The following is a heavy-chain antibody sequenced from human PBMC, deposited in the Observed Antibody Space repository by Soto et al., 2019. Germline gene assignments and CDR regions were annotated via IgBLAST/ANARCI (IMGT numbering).Heavy chain of an antibody. Sequence: QVQLQESGPGLVKPSQTLSLTCTVSGGSISSGGYYWSWIRQHPGKGLEWIGYIYYSGSTYYTPYLQSLVTISVNTSKNQFSLKLSSVTAADTAVYYCARRHRIAARFPSANFDYWGKGTLVTVSS. CDR1: GGSISSGGYY. CDR2: IYYSGST. J-gene: IGHJ4*02. V-gene: IGHV4-31*01. D-gene: IGHD6-6*01. CDR3: ARRHRIAARFPSANFDY.